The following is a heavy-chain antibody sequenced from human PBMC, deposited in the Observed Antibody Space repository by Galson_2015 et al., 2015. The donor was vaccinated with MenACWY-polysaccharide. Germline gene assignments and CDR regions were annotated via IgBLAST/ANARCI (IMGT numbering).Heavy chain of an antibody. CDR1: GFTFSSYW. J-gene: IGHJ4*02. V-gene: IGHV3-7*03. CDR3: ARAWEVPPAHYFDH. D-gene: IGHD2-2*01. Sequence: SLRLSCAASGFTFSSYWMGWVRQAPGKGLEWVANIKQDESGKYYVNSVKGRFTISRDNAKNSLYLEMNSLRAEDTAVYYCARAWEVPPAHYFDHWGQGRLVIVSS. CDR2: IKQDESGK.